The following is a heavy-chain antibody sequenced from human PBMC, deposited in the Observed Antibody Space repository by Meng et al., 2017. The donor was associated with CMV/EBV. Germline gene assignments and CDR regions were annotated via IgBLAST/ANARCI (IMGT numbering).Heavy chain of an antibody. D-gene: IGHD6-19*01. J-gene: IGHJ4*02. CDR1: GGSISSNY. Sequence: QLEYPAPLRCSPPESRSLPCTASGGSISSNYWSWIRQPAGKGLEWIGRIYTSGSTNYNPSLKSRVTMSVDTSKNQFSLKLSSVTAADTAVYYCARDSSGWYPHFDYWGQGTLVTVSS. CDR3: ARDSSGWYPHFDY. CDR2: IYTSGST. V-gene: IGHV4-4*07.